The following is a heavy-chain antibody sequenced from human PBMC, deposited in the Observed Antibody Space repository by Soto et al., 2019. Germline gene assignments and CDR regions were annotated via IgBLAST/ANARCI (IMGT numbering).Heavy chain of an antibody. CDR2: IYYSGST. D-gene: IGHD3-3*01. CDR3: AGTIFGVVIIDWYFDL. J-gene: IGHJ2*01. Sequence: LSLTCTVSGGSISSSSYYWGWIRQPPGKGLEWIGSIYYSGSTYYNPSLKSRVTISVDTSKNQFSLKLSSVTAADTAVYYCAGTIFGVVIIDWYFDLWGRGTLVTVSS. V-gene: IGHV4-39*01. CDR1: GGSISSSSYY.